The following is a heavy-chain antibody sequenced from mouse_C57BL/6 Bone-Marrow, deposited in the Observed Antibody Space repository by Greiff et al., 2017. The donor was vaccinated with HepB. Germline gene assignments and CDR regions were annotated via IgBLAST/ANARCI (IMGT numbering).Heavy chain of an antibody. V-gene: IGHV1-81*01. J-gene: IGHJ2*01. CDR1: GYTFTSYG. CDR3: ARKGANWEFDY. CDR2: IYPRSGNT. Sequence: VQLQQSGAELARPGASVKLSCKASGYTFTSYGISWVKQRTGQGLEWIGEIYPRSGNTYYNEKFKGKATLTADKSSSTAYMELRSLTSEESAVYFCARKGANWEFDYWGQGTTLTVSS. D-gene: IGHD4-1*01.